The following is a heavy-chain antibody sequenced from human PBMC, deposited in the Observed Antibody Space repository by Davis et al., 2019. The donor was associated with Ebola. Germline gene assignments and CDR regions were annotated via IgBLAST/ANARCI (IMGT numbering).Heavy chain of an antibody. D-gene: IGHD3-9*01. CDR2: IFYSGST. Sequence: SETLSLTCTVSSGSITGYYWSWIRQPPGKGLEWIGYIFYSGSTNYNRSLKSRVTMSLDTSKSQFSLKLSSVTAADTAVYYCARAPLRYFDWFYFDYWGQGTLVTVSS. V-gene: IGHV4-59*01. CDR3: ARAPLRYFDWFYFDY. CDR1: SGSITGYY. J-gene: IGHJ4*02.